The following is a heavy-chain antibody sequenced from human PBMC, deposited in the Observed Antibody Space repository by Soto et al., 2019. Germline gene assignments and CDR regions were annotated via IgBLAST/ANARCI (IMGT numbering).Heavy chain of an antibody. D-gene: IGHD3-3*01. CDR1: GFTFSSYS. CDR2: ISSSSSYI. Sequence: GGSLRLSCAASGFTFSSYSMNWVRQAPGKGLEWVSSISSSSSYIYYADAVKGRFTISSDNAKNSLYLQMKSLRAEDTAVYYCERATRAIKLLHPYYFDYWGQGT. V-gene: IGHV3-21*01. J-gene: IGHJ4*02. CDR3: ERATRAIKLLHPYYFDY.